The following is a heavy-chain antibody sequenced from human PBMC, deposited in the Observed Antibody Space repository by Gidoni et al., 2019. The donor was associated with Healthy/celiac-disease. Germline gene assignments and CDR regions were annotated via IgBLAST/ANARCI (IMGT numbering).Heavy chain of an antibody. D-gene: IGHD3-10*01. V-gene: IGHV3-20*03. CDR3: ARVQDGSGKFDY. Sequence: GYADSVKGRFTISRDNAKNSLYLQMNSLRAEDTALYYCARVQDGSGKFDYWGQGTLVTVSS. J-gene: IGHJ4*02.